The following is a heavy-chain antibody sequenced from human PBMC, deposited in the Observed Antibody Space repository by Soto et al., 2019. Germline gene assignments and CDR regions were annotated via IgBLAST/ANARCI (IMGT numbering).Heavy chain of an antibody. V-gene: IGHV1-46*01. Sequence: QVQLVQSGAEVKKPGASVKVSCNASGHTFTSYYIHWVRQAPGQGLEWMGIINPSGGSTTYAQKFQGRVTMTRDTSTSTVYMELSSLTSEATAVYYCARSDFDWLSQARYYFDYWGQGTLVTVSS. CDR2: INPSGGST. CDR1: GHTFTSYY. J-gene: IGHJ4*02. D-gene: IGHD3-9*01. CDR3: ARSDFDWLSQARYYFDY.